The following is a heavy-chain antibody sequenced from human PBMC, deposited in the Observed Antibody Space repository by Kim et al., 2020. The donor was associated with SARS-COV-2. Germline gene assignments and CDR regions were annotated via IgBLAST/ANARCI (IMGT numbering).Heavy chain of an antibody. CDR3: ARPPHDGSGYVDS. D-gene: IGHD3-22*01. V-gene: IGHV4-39*01. Sequence: SETLSLTCTVSGGSISSSFNYWGWIRQPPGKGLEWIGCVYHSGSTYDSPSLKSRVTVSVDTSKNEFYLKVTSVTAADTAVYFCARPPHDGSGYVDSWGLGNRVTVSS. J-gene: IGHJ4*02. CDR2: VYHSGST. CDR1: GGSISSSFNY.